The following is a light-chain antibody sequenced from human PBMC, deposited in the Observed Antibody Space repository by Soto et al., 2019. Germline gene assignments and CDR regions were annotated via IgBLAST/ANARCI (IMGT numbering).Light chain of an antibody. CDR2: GAS. Sequence: EIVFTQSPGTLSLSPGERATLTCRASQSVISTYLAWYQQKPGQAPRLLIYGASSRATGIPDRFSGSGSGTDFTLTISRLEPEDFAVYYCQQYRDSLGTFGQGTKLEIK. V-gene: IGKV3-20*01. CDR3: QQYRDSLGT. CDR1: QSVISTY. J-gene: IGKJ1*01.